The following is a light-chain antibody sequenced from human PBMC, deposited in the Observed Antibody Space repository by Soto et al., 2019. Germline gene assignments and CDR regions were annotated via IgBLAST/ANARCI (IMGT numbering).Light chain of an antibody. V-gene: IGLV2-23*03. Sequence: QSALTQPASVSGSPGQSITISCTGTSSDVGSYNLVSWYQQHPGKAPKLMIYEGSKRPSGVSHRFSGSKSGNTASLTISGLQAEDEADYYCCSYAGSSTFVYVFGTGTKVTVL. J-gene: IGLJ1*01. CDR2: EGS. CDR1: SSDVGSYNL. CDR3: CSYAGSSTFVYV.